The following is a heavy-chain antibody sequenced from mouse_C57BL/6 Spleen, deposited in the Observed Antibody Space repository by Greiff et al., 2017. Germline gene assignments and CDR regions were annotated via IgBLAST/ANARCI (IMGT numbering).Heavy chain of an antibody. Sequence: EVKLQESGPGLVKPSQSLSLTCSVTGYSITSGYYWNWIRQFPGNKLEWMGYISYDGSNNYNPSLKNRISITRDTSKNQFFLKLNSVTTEDTATYYCAREDSNYDYFDYWGQGTTLTVSS. CDR3: AREDSNYDYFDY. CDR1: GYSITSGYY. J-gene: IGHJ2*01. CDR2: ISYDGSN. V-gene: IGHV3-6*01. D-gene: IGHD2-5*01.